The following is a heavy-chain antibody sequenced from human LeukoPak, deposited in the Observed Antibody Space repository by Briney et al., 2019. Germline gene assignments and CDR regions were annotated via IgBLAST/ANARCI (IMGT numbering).Heavy chain of an antibody. CDR2: IYYSGST. CDR1: GGSISSSS. CDR3: ARHGHHGDHDY. D-gene: IGHD2-21*02. J-gene: IGHJ4*02. V-gene: IGHV4-59*08. Sequence: SETLSLTCTVSGGSISSSSWSWIRQPPGKGLEWIGYIYYSGSTNYNPSFKSRVTISVDTSKNQFSLKLTSVPAADTAVYYCARHGHHGDHDYWGQGTLVTVSS.